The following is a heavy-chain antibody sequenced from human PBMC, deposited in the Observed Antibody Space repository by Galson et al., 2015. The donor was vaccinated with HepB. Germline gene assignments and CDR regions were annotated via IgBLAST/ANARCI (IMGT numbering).Heavy chain of an antibody. CDR3: ARPLFDRGIIDDAFDI. CDR2: VYYSGST. V-gene: IGHV4-39*01. J-gene: IGHJ3*02. Sequence: ETLSLTCTVSGGSINSSNYYWGWIRQPPGKGLEWIGSVYYSGSTYYNPSLKSRVTISVDTSKNQFSLKMRSVTAADTAVYYCARPLFDRGIIDDAFDIWGQGTMVTVSS. CDR1: GGSINSSNYY. D-gene: IGHD3-10*01.